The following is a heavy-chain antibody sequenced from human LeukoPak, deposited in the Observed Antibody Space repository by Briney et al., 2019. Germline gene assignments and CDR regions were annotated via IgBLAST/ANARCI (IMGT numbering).Heavy chain of an antibody. J-gene: IGHJ4*02. CDR1: GGSFSGYY. V-gene: IGHV4-34*01. CDR3: ARGLYSSGYSY. D-gene: IGHD3-22*01. Sequence: SETLSLTCAVYGGSFSGYYWSWIRQPPGKELEWIGEINHSGSTNYNPSLKSRVTISVDTSKNQFSLKLSSVTAADTAVYYCARGLYSSGYSYWGQGTLVTVSS. CDR2: INHSGST.